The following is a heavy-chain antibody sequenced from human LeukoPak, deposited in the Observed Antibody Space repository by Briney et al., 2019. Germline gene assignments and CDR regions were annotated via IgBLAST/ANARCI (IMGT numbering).Heavy chain of an antibody. CDR3: ASSRPYYDFWSGYYYYGMDV. CDR1: GYTFTGYY. Sequence: GASVKVSCKASGYTFTGYYMHWVRQAPGQGLEWMGWISPNSGGTNYAQKFQGRVTMTRDTSISTAYMELSRLRSDDTAVYYCASSRPYYDFWSGYYYYGMDVWGQGTTVTVSS. CDR2: ISPNSGGT. V-gene: IGHV1-2*02. D-gene: IGHD3-3*01. J-gene: IGHJ6*02.